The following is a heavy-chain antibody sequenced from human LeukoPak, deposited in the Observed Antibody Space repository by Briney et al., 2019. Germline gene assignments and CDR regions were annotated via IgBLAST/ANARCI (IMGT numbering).Heavy chain of an antibody. D-gene: IGHD5-24*01. CDR3: ATDQYGYNSY. Sequence: KTSETLSLTCTVSGGSISSSSYYWGWIRQPPGKGLEWIGSIYYSGGTYYNPSLKSRVTTSVDTSKNQASLKLSSVTAADTAVYYCATDQYGYNSYWGQGTLVTVSS. CDR2: IYYSGGT. J-gene: IGHJ4*02. CDR1: GGSISSSSYY. V-gene: IGHV4-39*01.